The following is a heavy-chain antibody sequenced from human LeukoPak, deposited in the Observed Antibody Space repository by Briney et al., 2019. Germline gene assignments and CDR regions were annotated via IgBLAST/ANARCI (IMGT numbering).Heavy chain of an antibody. CDR1: GGSISSGSYY. V-gene: IGHV4-61*02. Sequence: PSETLSLTCTVSGGSISSGSYYWSWIRQPAGKGLEWIGRIYTSGSTNYNPSLKSRVTISVDTSKNQFSLKLSSVTAADTAVYYCARAPIAVAGTIFDYWGQGTLVTVSS. CDR2: IYTSGST. CDR3: ARAPIAVAGTIFDY. D-gene: IGHD6-19*01. J-gene: IGHJ4*02.